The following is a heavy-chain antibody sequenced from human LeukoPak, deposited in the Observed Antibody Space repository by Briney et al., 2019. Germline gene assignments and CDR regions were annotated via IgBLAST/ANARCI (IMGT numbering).Heavy chain of an antibody. D-gene: IGHD2-8*01. CDR1: GYTFTGYY. V-gene: IGHV1-2*02. CDR3: ARDPPGVRYGRPIFDF. J-gene: IGHJ4*02. Sequence: ASVKVSCKASGYTFTGYYMHWVRQAPGQGLEWMGWVNPNSGGTNYAQKFQGRVTMTRDRSISTAYMELYSLRSDDTAVYYCARDPPGVRYGRPIFDFWGQGTLVTVSS. CDR2: VNPNSGGT.